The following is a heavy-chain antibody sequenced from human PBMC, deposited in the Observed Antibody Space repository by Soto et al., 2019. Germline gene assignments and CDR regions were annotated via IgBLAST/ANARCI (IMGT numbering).Heavy chain of an antibody. Sequence: QVQLVQSGAEVKKPGASVKVSCKASGYTFTNYDINWVRQATGQGLEWMGWMNPKSGNTGYAQHFQGRLTMTRSTPISAAYMEMSSLRSEDTAVYYCVRVYGEIDYWGQGTLVTVSS. J-gene: IGHJ4*02. D-gene: IGHD4-17*01. CDR3: VRVYGEIDY. CDR1: GYTFTNYD. CDR2: MNPKSGNT. V-gene: IGHV1-8*01.